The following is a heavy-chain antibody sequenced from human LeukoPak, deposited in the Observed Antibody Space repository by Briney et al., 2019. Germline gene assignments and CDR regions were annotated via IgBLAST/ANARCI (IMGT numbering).Heavy chain of an antibody. CDR2: IYYSGNT. CDR1: GGSITSSSFY. J-gene: IGHJ4*02. Sequence: SETLSLTCTVSGGSITSSSFYWGWIRQPPGKGLEWIGTIYYSGNTYYNSSLKSRVTISIDTSKNQFSLKLTSVTAADTALYYCARASNLWSPYSSYYFDYWGQGTLVTVSS. CDR3: ARASNLWSPYSSYYFDY. D-gene: IGHD3-3*01. V-gene: IGHV4-39*07.